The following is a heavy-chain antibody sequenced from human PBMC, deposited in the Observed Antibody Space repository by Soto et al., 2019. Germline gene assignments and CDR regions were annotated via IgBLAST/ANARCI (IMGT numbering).Heavy chain of an antibody. CDR2: IYYSGST. CDR1: GGSISSGDYF. D-gene: IGHD3-22*01. CDR3: ARFYDSSGYYYSRGGGWFDP. J-gene: IGHJ5*02. Sequence: SETLSLTCTVSGGSISSGDYFWSWIRQPPGKGLEWIGYIYYSGSTYYSPSLKSRVTISVDTSKNQFSLKLSSVTAADTAVYYCARFYDSSGYYYSRGGGWFDPWGQGTLVTVSS. V-gene: IGHV4-30-4*01.